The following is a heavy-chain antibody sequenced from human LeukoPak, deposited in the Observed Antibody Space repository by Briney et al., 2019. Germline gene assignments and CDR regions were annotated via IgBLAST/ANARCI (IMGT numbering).Heavy chain of an antibody. CDR2: IYYSGSA. CDR1: GGSISSGDYY. V-gene: IGHV4-30-4*08. J-gene: IGHJ4*02. CDR3: ARVPLLDYGGNLYYFDY. Sequence: SETLSLTCTVSGGSISSGDYYWSWIRQPSAKGLEWVGYIYYSGSAYYNPSLKSQVTISVDTSKNQFSLKLSSVTAADTAVYYCARVPLLDYGGNLYYFDYWGQGTLVTVSS. D-gene: IGHD4-23*01.